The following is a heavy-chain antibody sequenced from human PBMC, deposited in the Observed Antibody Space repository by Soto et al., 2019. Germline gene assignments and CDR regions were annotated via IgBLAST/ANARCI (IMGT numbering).Heavy chain of an antibody. CDR1: GYSFTSYP. D-gene: IGHD1-1*01. J-gene: IGHJ5*02. CDR2: INCGSGDI. CDR3: ARGGYTWNDLDP. Sequence: GASVKVSCKASGYSFTSYPVHWLRQAPGQRLEWMGWINCGSGDIRYSQNFQARVTITRDTSANTAYMELSSLRSEDTAIYFCARGGYTWNDLDPWGQGTLVTVSS. V-gene: IGHV1-3*01.